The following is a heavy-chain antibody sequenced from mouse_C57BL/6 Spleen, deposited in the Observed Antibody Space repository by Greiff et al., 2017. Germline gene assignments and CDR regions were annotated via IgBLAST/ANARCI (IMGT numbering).Heavy chain of an antibody. D-gene: IGHD2-12*01. Sequence: QVQLQQPGAELVKPGASVKMSCKASGYTFTSYWITWVKQRPGQGLEWIGDIYPGSGSTNYNEKFKSKATLTVDTSSSTAYMQLSSLTSEDSAVYYCASSYDGEDWFAYWGQGTLVTVSA. CDR3: ASSYDGEDWFAY. J-gene: IGHJ3*01. V-gene: IGHV1-55*01. CDR1: GYTFTSYW. CDR2: IYPGSGST.